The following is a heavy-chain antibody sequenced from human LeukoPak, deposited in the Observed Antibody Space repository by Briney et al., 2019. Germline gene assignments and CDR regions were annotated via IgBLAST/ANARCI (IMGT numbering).Heavy chain of an antibody. CDR2: INPNSGGT. CDR3: ARDPWGGYCSGGSCYD. Sequence: ASVKVSCKASGYTFTGYYMHWVRQAPGQGLEWMGWINPNSGGTNYAQKFQGRVTTTRDTSISTAYMELSRLRSDDTAVYYCARDPWGGYCSGGSCYDWGQGTLVTVSS. CDR1: GYTFTGYY. J-gene: IGHJ4*02. V-gene: IGHV1-2*02. D-gene: IGHD2-15*01.